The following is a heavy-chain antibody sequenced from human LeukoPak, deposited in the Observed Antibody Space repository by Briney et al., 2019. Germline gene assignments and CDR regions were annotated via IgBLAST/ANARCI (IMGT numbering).Heavy chain of an antibody. CDR3: TRDEGATVAIYRFDF. D-gene: IGHD4-23*01. Sequence: GGSLRLSCEASGFDFRNYYMSWVRQAPGKGLEWLANIKYDGTYTNYKDSVKGRLTLSRDNAKNSVYLQMNSLRAEDTAVYYCTRDEGATVAIYRFDFWGRGTLVTVSS. CDR2: IKYDGTYT. J-gene: IGHJ4*02. V-gene: IGHV3-7*01. CDR1: GFDFRNYY.